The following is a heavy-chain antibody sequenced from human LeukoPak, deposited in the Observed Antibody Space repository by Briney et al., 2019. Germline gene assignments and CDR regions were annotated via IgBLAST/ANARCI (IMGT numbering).Heavy chain of an antibody. J-gene: IGHJ4*02. Sequence: GGSLRLSCAASGFTFNNYGMHWVRQAPGKGLEWVAFIRYNGNNQYYADSVKGRFTISRDNSKNTLYLQMNSLKGDDTAVYYCAKDDAWVRYQDWGQGTLVTVSS. CDR1: GFTFNNYG. V-gene: IGHV3-30*02. CDR3: AKDDAWVRYQD. D-gene: IGHD5-12*01. CDR2: IRYNGNNQ.